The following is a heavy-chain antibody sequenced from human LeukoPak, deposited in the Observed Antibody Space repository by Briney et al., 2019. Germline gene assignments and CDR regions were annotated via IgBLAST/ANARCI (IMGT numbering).Heavy chain of an antibody. J-gene: IGHJ4*02. CDR1: GFTFSSYS. V-gene: IGHV3-21*01. Sequence: PGGSLRLSCAASGFTFSSYSMNWVRQAPGKGLEWVSSISSSSSYIYYADSVKGRFTNSRDNAKNSPYLQMNSLRAEDTAVYYCARVRSSSWYADFDYWGQGTLVTVSS. CDR3: ARVRSSSWYADFDY. CDR2: ISSSSSYI. D-gene: IGHD6-13*01.